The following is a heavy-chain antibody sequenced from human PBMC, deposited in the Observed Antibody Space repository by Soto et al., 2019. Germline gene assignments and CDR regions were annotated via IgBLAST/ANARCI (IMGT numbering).Heavy chain of an antibody. D-gene: IGHD3-10*01. CDR3: ARVPTMVPSYMDV. J-gene: IGHJ6*03. CDR1: GFTFSSYA. CDR2: ISSNGGST. V-gene: IGHV3-64*01. Sequence: GGSLRLSCAASGFTFSSYAMHWVRQAPGKGLEYVSAISSNGGSTYYANSVKGRFTISRDNSKNTLYLQMGSLRAEDMAVYYCARVPTMVPSYMDVWGKGTTVTVSS.